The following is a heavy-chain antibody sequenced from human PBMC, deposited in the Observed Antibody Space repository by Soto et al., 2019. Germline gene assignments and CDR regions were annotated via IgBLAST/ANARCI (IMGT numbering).Heavy chain of an antibody. J-gene: IGHJ4*02. V-gene: IGHV3-23*01. CDR1: GFTFSSYA. CDR2: ISGSGGST. CDR3: AKDLPFQIAVAGDELD. Sequence: EVQLLESGGGLVQPGGSLRLSCAASGFTFSSYAMSWVRQAPGKGLEWVSAISGSGGSTYYADSVKGRFTISRDNSKNTLYLQMNSLRAEDTAVYYCAKDLPFQIAVAGDELDWGQGPLVTVSS. D-gene: IGHD6-19*01.